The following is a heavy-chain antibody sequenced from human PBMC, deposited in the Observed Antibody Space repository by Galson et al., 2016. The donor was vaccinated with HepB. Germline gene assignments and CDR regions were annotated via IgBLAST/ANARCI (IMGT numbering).Heavy chain of an antibody. CDR3: ARPRTSGYYYSAFDV. D-gene: IGHD3-22*01. J-gene: IGHJ3*01. CDR1: GGPISSSSYY. V-gene: IGHV4-39*01. Sequence: SETLFLTCTVSGGPISSSSYYWGWIRQPPGKGLEWIGSIYYSGYTYYNPSLKSRVTITVDTSKNQFSLKLNSVTAADTAVYHCARPRTSGYYYSAFDVWGQGAMVTVSS. CDR2: IYYSGYT.